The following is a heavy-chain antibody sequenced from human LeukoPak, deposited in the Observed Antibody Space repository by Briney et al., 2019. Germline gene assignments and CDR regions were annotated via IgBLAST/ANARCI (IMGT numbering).Heavy chain of an antibody. CDR1: GFTFSDYY. CDR3: ARALREWLRPPKAHDAFDI. J-gene: IGHJ3*02. D-gene: IGHD5-12*01. Sequence: PGGSLRLSCAASGFTFSDYYMSWIRQAPGKGLEWVSYISSSGSTIYYADSVKGRFTISRDNAKNSLYLQMNSLRAEDTAVYYCARALREWLRPPKAHDAFDIWGQGTMVTVSS. V-gene: IGHV3-11*01. CDR2: ISSSGSTI.